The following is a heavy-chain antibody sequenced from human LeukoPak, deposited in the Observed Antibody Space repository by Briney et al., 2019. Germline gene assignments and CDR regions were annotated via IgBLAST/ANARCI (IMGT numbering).Heavy chain of an antibody. CDR1: GYTFTSYG. CDR2: ISAYNGNT. D-gene: IGHD4-17*01. J-gene: IGHJ5*02. CDR3: ARDLHGDYEYNWFDP. V-gene: IGHV1-18*01. Sequence: AASVRFSCKASGYTFTSYGISWVRQAPGQGLEWMGWISAYNGNTNYAQKLQGRVTMTTDTSTSTAYMELRSLRSDDTAVYYCARDLHGDYEYNWFDPWGQGTLVTVSS.